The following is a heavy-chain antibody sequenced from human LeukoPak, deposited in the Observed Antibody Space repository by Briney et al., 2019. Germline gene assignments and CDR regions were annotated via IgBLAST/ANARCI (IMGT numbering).Heavy chain of an antibody. CDR1: GYSFTSYW. CDR3: ARPPYYSSNLQYGLDV. Sequence: GESLKISCKGSGYSFTSYWIGWVRQIPGKGLEWMGIIYPGDSDTRYSPSFQGQVTISADKSISTAYLQWSTLKASDTAMYYCARPPYYSSNLQYGLDVWGQGTTVTVSS. J-gene: IGHJ6*02. V-gene: IGHV5-51*01. D-gene: IGHD6-13*01. CDR2: IYPGDSDT.